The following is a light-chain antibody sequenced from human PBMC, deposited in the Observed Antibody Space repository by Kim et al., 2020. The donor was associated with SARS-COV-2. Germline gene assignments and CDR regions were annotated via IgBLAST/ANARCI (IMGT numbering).Light chain of an antibody. CDR2: DAS. CDR1: QSVSSY. J-gene: IGKJ4*01. CDR3: QQRSNWLT. V-gene: IGKV3-11*01. Sequence: SLYPGERATLSCMASQSVSSYLAWYQQKPGQAPRLLIYDASNRATGIPARFSGSGSGTDFTLTISSLEPEDFAVYYCQQRSNWLTFGGGTKVDIK.